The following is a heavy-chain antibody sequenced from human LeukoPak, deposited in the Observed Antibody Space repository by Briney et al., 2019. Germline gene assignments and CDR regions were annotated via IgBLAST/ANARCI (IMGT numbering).Heavy chain of an antibody. J-gene: IGHJ4*02. CDR1: GYTFTGWY. Sequence: ASVKVSCKASGYTFTGWYMHSVRQAPGQELEWMGWIKPDSGGTDYAQKFKGRVTMTRDTSISTAYMELSRLTSDDTAVYYCARDAETLINWGSADYFDYWGQGTLVTVSS. V-gene: IGHV1-2*02. CDR3: ARDAETLINWGSADYFDY. D-gene: IGHD7-27*01. CDR2: IKPDSGGT.